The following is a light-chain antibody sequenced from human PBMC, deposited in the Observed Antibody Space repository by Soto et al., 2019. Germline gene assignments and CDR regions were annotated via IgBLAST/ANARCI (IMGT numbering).Light chain of an antibody. CDR1: QSVSSSY. J-gene: IGKJ5*01. V-gene: IGKV3-20*01. CDR2: GAS. Sequence: EIVLTQSPVTLSLSPGERATLSCRASQSVSSSYLAWYQQQPGQPHRLLIFGASGRATGIPDRFSGSGSGTDFTLTISRLEPEDFAVYYCQQYNNWPQITFGQGTRLEIK. CDR3: QQYNNWPQIT.